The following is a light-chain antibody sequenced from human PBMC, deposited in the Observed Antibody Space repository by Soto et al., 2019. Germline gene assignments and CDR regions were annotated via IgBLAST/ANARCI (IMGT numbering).Light chain of an antibody. Sequence: EIVLTQSPGTLSLSPGERATLSCRASQSVAKNYLAWYQQAAGQAPRLLVYGPSSRATGIPDRFSGSGSVTDFTLTISRLEPEDFAVYYCHQYASYPQTFGQGTKVEIK. CDR3: HQYASYPQT. J-gene: IGKJ1*01. V-gene: IGKV3-20*01. CDR1: QSVAKNY. CDR2: GPS.